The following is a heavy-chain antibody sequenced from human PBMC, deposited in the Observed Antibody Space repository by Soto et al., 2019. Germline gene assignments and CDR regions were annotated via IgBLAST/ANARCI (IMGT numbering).Heavy chain of an antibody. CDR3: ARIGSGYQNYYFDY. V-gene: IGHV5-51*01. CDR1: GYSFTHYW. J-gene: IGHJ4*02. Sequence: GESLKISCHGSGYSFTHYWIGWVRQLPGKGLDWMGIIYPGDSATRYSPSFQGQVTISADKSISTAYLQWSSLKASDTAMYYCARIGSGYQNYYFDYWGQGTLVTVYS. D-gene: IGHD3-22*01. CDR2: IYPGDSAT.